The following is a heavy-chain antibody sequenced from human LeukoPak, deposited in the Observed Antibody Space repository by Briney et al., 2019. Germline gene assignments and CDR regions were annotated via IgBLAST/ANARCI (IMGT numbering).Heavy chain of an antibody. CDR3: ARSGYSYGSFDY. CDR2: IYYSGSI. D-gene: IGHD5-18*01. CDR1: GGSISSSSYY. V-gene: IGHV4-61*05. Sequence: PSETLSLTCTVSGGSISSSSYYWGWIRQPPGKGLEWIGYIYYSGSINYNPSLKSRVTISVDTSKNQFSLRLSSVTAADTAMYYCARSGYSYGSFDYWGQGTLVTVSS. J-gene: IGHJ4*02.